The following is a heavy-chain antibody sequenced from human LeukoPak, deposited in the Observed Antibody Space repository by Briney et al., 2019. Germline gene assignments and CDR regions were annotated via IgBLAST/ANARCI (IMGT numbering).Heavy chain of an antibody. CDR3: VRPDDNSFDF. Sequence: TSETLSLTCAVYGGSFSGYYWSWIRQPPGKGLEWIGEINHSGSTNYNPSLKSRVTISVDTSKNQFSLKLSSVTAADTAVYYCVRPDDNSFDFWGQGTMVTVSS. V-gene: IGHV4-34*01. D-gene: IGHD3-9*01. J-gene: IGHJ3*01. CDR2: INHSGST. CDR1: GGSFSGYY.